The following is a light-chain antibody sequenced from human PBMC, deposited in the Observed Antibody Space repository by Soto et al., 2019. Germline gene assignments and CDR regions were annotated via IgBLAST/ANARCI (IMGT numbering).Light chain of an antibody. CDR3: QLYGDSLFA. CDR1: QSVSSTY. Sequence: EIVLTQSPGTLSLSPGERATLSCRASQSVSSTYLAWYQQKPGQAPRLLIYGASSRATGVPDRFGGSGSGTDFTLTISRLDPEDLAVYFCQLYGDSLFAVGPVAKVDI. V-gene: IGKV3-20*01. J-gene: IGKJ3*01. CDR2: GAS.